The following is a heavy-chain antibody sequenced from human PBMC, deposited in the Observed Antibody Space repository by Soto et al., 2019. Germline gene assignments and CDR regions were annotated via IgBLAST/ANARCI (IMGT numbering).Heavy chain of an antibody. V-gene: IGHV4-4*02. CDR1: GGSINSSNW. Sequence: SDTLSLTCAVSGGSINSSNWWSWVSQPPGKGLEWIGEIYHSGSTNYNPSLKSRVTISVDKSKNQFSLKLSSVTAADTAVYYCARWAEPPSYYDFLSGLDYWGQGTLVTV. D-gene: IGHD3-3*01. J-gene: IGHJ4*02. CDR2: IYHSGST. CDR3: ARWAEPPSYYDFLSGLDY.